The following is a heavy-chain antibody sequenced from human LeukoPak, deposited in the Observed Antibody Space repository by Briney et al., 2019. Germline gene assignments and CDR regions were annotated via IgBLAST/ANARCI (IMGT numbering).Heavy chain of an antibody. Sequence: SETLSLTCTVSGGSISSSSYYWGWIRQPPGRGLEWIGSIYYSGSTYYNPSLKSRVTISVDTSKNQFSLNLSSVTAADTAVYYCARDRPGGSSLDYWGQGTLVTVSS. V-gene: IGHV4-39*07. CDR3: ARDRPGGSSLDY. J-gene: IGHJ4*02. CDR1: GGSISSSSYY. D-gene: IGHD2-2*01. CDR2: IYYSGST.